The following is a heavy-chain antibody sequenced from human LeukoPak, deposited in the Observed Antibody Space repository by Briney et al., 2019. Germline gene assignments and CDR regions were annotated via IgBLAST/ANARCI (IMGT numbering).Heavy chain of an antibody. D-gene: IGHD3-10*01. V-gene: IGHV3-30*04. CDR2: ISNDGSNK. CDR3: ARVLLWFGGQGDYFDY. Sequence: PGRSLRLSCAASGFTFSSYAMHWVRQAPGKGLEWVAVISNDGSNKYYADSVKGRFTISRDNSKNTLYLQMNSLRAEDTAVYYCARVLLWFGGQGDYFDYWGQGTLVTVSS. J-gene: IGHJ4*02. CDR1: GFTFSSYA.